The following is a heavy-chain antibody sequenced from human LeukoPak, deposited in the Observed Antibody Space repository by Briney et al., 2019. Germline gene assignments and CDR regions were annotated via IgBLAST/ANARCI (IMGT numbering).Heavy chain of an antibody. J-gene: IGHJ4*02. CDR1: GFTFSSFE. V-gene: IGHV3-48*03. Sequence: PGGSLRLSCAASGFTFSSFEMNWVRQAPGKGLEGVSYISSSGSTIYFADSVKGRLTTSRDNAKNSLYLQMNSLRADDTAVYYCARSGYLGPDYWGQGTPVTVSS. D-gene: IGHD2-2*01. CDR2: ISSSGSTI. CDR3: ARSGYLGPDY.